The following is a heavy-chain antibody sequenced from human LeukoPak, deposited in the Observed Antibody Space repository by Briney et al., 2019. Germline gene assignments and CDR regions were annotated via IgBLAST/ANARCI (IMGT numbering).Heavy chain of an antibody. Sequence: GGSLRLSCAASGFTFSSYGMSWVRQAPGKGLEWVSTISGSAYNTYYADSVKGRFTISGDNSANTLYLQMNSLRAEDTALYYCAKHSGSYFIYYVDSWGQGTLVTVSS. D-gene: IGHD1-26*01. CDR2: ISGSAYNT. CDR1: GFTFSSYG. CDR3: AKHSGSYFIYYVDS. J-gene: IGHJ4*02. V-gene: IGHV3-23*01.